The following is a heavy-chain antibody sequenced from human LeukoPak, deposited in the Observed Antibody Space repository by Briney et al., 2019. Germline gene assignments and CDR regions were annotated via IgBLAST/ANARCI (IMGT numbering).Heavy chain of an antibody. CDR2: SSQTGGT. J-gene: IGHJ4*02. V-gene: IGHV4-34*01. D-gene: IGHD2/OR15-2a*01. Sequence: TSETLSLTCGVNGGSFRSYSWIWIRQSPGKGLEWIGESSQTGGTNYNPSLNSRVIISLDTSKNEFSLNLRSVTAADTGVYYCAGHHPRNTVDFWGQGTLVTVSS. CDR3: AGHHPRNTVDF. CDR1: GGSFRSYS.